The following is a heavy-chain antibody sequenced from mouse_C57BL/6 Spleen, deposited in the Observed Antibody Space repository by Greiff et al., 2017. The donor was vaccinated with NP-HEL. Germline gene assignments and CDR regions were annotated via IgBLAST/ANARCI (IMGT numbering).Heavy chain of an antibody. CDR1: GFSLTSYG. J-gene: IGHJ4*01. CDR2: IWSGGST. CDR3: ARKGAGYAMDY. V-gene: IGHV2-2*01. Sequence: QVQLKESGPGLVQPSQSLSITCTVSGFSLTSYGVHWVRQSPGKGLEWLGVIWSGGSTDYNAAFISRLSISKDNSKSQVFFKMSSLQADDTAIYCCARKGAGYAMDYWGQGTSVTVSS.